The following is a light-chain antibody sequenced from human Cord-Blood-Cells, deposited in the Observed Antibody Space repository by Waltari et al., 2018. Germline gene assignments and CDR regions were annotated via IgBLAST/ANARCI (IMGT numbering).Light chain of an antibody. CDR1: SSDVGGYNF. CDR3: SSYTSSSTYV. J-gene: IGLJ1*01. V-gene: IGLV2-14*01. CDR2: DVS. Sequence: QSALTQPASVSGSPGQSITISCPGTSSDVGGYNFFSWYQQHPGKAPKLMIDDVSNRPSGVSNRFSGSKSGNTASLTISGLQAEDEADYYCSSYTSSSTYVFGTGTKVTVL.